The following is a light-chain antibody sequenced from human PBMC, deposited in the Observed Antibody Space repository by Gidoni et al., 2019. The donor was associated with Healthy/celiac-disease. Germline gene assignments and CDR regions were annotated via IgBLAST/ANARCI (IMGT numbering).Light chain of an antibody. CDR1: QDISNY. CDR2: DAS. CDR3: QQYDNLLT. J-gene: IGKJ4*01. Sequence: DIQMTQSPSSLSASVGDRVTITCQASQDISNYLNWYQQKPGKAPKLLIYDASNLETGAPSRFSGSGSGTDFPFTISSLQPEDIATYYCQQYDNLLTFGGGTKVEIK. V-gene: IGKV1-33*01.